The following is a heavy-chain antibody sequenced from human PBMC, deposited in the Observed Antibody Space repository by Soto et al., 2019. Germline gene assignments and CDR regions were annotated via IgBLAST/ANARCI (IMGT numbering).Heavy chain of an antibody. V-gene: IGHV1-46*01. Sequence: AAVKVSCQASGYAFTCYYRHWVQQAPRQGLEWMGIINPSGGSTSYAQKFQGRVTMTRDTSTSTVYMELSSLRSEDTAVYYCAREGGSYPYYYYGMDVWGQGTTVTVSS. D-gene: IGHD1-26*01. CDR2: INPSGGST. J-gene: IGHJ6*02. CDR1: GYAFTCYY. CDR3: AREGGSYPYYYYGMDV.